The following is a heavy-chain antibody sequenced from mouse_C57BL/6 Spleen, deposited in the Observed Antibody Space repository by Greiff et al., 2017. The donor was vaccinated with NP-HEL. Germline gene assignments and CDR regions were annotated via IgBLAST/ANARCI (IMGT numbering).Heavy chain of an antibody. J-gene: IGHJ2*01. Sequence: EVKLQESGPGLVKPSQSLSLTCSVTGYSITSGYYWNWIRQFPGNKLEWMGYISYDGSNNYNPSLKNRISITRDTSKNQFFLKLNSVTTEDTATYYCARGGFITTVVPYYFDYWGQGTTLTVSS. V-gene: IGHV3-6*01. D-gene: IGHD1-1*01. CDR3: ARGGFITTVVPYYFDY. CDR2: ISYDGSN. CDR1: GYSITSGYY.